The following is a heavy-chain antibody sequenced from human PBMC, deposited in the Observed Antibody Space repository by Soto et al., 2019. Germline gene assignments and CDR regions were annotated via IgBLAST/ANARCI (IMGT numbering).Heavy chain of an antibody. CDR1: GFTFSSYW. CDR2: IKQDGSEK. V-gene: IGHV3-7*01. D-gene: IGHD6-13*01. J-gene: IGHJ6*02. Sequence: EVQLVESGGGLVQPGGSLRLSCAASGFTFSSYWMSWVRQAPGKGLEWVANIKQDGSEKYYVDSVKGRFTISRDNAKNSLYLQMNSLRAEDTAVYYCARDPGGSSWYNYYYYYGMDVWGRGTTVTVSS. CDR3: ARDPGGSSWYNYYYYYGMDV.